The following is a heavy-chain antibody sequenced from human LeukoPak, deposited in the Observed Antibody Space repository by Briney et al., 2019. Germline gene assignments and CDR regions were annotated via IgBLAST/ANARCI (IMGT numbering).Heavy chain of an antibody. J-gene: IGHJ4*02. CDR2: IVVGSGNT. D-gene: IGHD3-22*01. Sequence: SVKVSCKASGFTFTSSAMQWVRQARGQRLEWIGWIVVGSGNTNYAQKFQERVTITRDMSTSTAYMELSSLRSENTAVYYCASGSSGYTPIDYWGQGTLVTVSS. V-gene: IGHV1-58*02. CDR1: GFTFTSSA. CDR3: ASGSSGYTPIDY.